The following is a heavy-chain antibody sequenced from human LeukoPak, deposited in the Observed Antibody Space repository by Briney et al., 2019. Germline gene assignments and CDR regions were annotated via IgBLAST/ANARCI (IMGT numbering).Heavy chain of an antibody. CDR2: IKEDGSEI. V-gene: IGHV3-7*01. Sequence: GGSLRLSCAASGFIFSNYWMTWVRQTPGKGLEFVANIKEDGSEIFYLDSVKGRFTISRDNAKNSVYLQMNSLRAEDTAVYYCASNYGGWGQGTLVTVSS. D-gene: IGHD4-11*01. CDR3: ASNYGG. J-gene: IGHJ4*02. CDR1: GFIFSNYW.